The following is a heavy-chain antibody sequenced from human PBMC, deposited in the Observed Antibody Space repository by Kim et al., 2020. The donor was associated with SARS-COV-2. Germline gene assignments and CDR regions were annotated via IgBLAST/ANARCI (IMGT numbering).Heavy chain of an antibody. J-gene: IGHJ4*02. CDR3: ARDIDY. Sequence: KRSNINYADSVQCRFTSPRDTANNSLYLQLNSLRADDTAVYYCARDIDYWGQGSLVTVSS. CDR2: KRSNI. V-gene: IGHV3-21*01.